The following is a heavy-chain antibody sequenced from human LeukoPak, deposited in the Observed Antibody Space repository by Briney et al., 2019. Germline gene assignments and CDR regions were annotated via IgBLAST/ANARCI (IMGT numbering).Heavy chain of an antibody. D-gene: IGHD3-3*01. Sequence: GASVKVSCKASGYTFTSYAMHWVRQAPGQGLEWMGWINAGNGNTKYSQKFQGRVTITRDTSASTAYMELSSLRSEDTAVYYCAREPITIFGVVKANWFDPWGQGTLVTVSS. CDR2: INAGNGNT. CDR1: GYTFTSYA. J-gene: IGHJ5*02. V-gene: IGHV1-3*01. CDR3: AREPITIFGVVKANWFDP.